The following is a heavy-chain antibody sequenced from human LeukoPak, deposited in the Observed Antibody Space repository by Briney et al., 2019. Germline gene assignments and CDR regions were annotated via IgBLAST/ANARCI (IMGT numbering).Heavy chain of an antibody. V-gene: IGHV3-23*01. D-gene: IGHD2-2*01. CDR2: MSGSGDST. J-gene: IGHJ4*02. Sequence: GGSLRLSCAASGFTFSTYAMSWVRQAPGKGLEWGSVMSGSGDSTYYADSVRGRFTFSRDNSKNILYLQMNNLRAEETAVYYCAKEGGTSCYDRINYWGQGTLVTVSS. CDR3: AKEGGTSCYDRINY. CDR1: GFTFSTYA.